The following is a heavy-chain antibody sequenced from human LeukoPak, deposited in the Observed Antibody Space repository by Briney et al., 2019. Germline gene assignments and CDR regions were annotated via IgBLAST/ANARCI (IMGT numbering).Heavy chain of an antibody. CDR2: IKQGGSEN. V-gene: IGHV3-7*01. D-gene: IGHD4-17*01. J-gene: IGHJ4*02. Sequence: GGSLRLSCAASGFTFSRHWMSWVRQAPGKGLEWVATIKQGGSENYYVDSVKGRFAISRDDASNSLYLQMNGLRVEDTALYYCVRGPHYGAYTDYFDYWGQGTLVTVSS. CDR1: GFTFSRHW. CDR3: VRGPHYGAYTDYFDY.